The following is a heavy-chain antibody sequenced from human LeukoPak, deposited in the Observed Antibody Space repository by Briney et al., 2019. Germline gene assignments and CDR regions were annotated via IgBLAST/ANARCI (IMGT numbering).Heavy chain of an antibody. J-gene: IGHJ4*02. CDR2: IRYDGSNK. V-gene: IGHV3-30*02. CDR1: GFTFSSYG. Sequence: GGSLRLSCAASGFTFSSYGMHWVRQAPGKGLEWLAFIRYDGSNKYYADSVKGRFTISRDNSKNTLYLQMNSLRAEDTAVYYCAKVRYYDSSGPFDYWGQGTLVTVSS. CDR3: AKVRYYDSSGPFDY. D-gene: IGHD3-22*01.